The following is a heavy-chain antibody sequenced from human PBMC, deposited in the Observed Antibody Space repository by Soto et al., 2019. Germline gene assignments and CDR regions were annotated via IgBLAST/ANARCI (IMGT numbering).Heavy chain of an antibody. CDR1: GGSISSYS. CDR2: IYYSGST. V-gene: IGHV4-59*12. CDR3: ARGGDYPFDY. Sequence: SETLSLTCTVSGGSISSYSWSWIRQPPGKGLEWIGYIYYSGSTNYNPSLKSRVTISVDTSKNQFSLKLSSVTAADTAVYYCARGGDYPFDYWGQGTLVTVSS. D-gene: IGHD4-17*01. J-gene: IGHJ4*02.